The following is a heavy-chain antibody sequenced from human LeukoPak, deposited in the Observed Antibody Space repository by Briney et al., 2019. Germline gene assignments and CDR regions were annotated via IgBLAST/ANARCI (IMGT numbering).Heavy chain of an antibody. J-gene: IGHJ4*02. Sequence: SETLSLTCTVSGASISSYYWSWIRQPPRKGLEWIGYIFHSGSTNYNPSLKSRVTISVDTSKNQLSLKLSSVTAADTAVYYCARGAPGGNDYGDYWGQGTLVTVSS. CDR2: IFHSGST. V-gene: IGHV4-59*01. CDR3: ARGAPGGNDYGDY. CDR1: GASISSYY.